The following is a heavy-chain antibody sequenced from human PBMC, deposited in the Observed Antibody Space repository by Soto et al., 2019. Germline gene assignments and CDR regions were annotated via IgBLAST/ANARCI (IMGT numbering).Heavy chain of an antibody. J-gene: IGHJ5*02. Sequence: QVQLQESGPGLVKPSQTLSLTCTVSGASISSGGYYWGWIRQHPGKGLEWIGYIYYSGSTYYNPSLNNRVAIPLHRFQNHYSLQPCSVTASDTDVYDCARAPSPWGQGTLVTVSS. CDR3: ARAPSP. CDR1: GASISSGGYY. V-gene: IGHV4-31*03. CDR2: IYYSGST.